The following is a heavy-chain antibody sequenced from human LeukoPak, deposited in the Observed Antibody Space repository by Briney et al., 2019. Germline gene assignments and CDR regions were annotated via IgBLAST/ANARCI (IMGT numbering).Heavy chain of an antibody. D-gene: IGHD3-10*01. CDR2: IKSDGSST. Sequence: GGSLRLSCAASGFTFSSYWMHWVRQAPGKGLVWVSRIKSDGSSTTYADSVKGRFTISRDNARNTLYLQMNSLRAEDTAVYYCATNYYGSGPDHWGQGTLVTVSS. CDR1: GFTFSSYW. J-gene: IGHJ4*02. V-gene: IGHV3-74*01. CDR3: ATNYYGSGPDH.